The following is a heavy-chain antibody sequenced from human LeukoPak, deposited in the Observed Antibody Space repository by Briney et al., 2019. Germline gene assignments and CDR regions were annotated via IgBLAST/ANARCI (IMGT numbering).Heavy chain of an antibody. CDR2: IYSDGRTT. D-gene: IGHD6-13*01. V-gene: IGHV3-74*01. CDR3: AREGIASAGSSKYYFDY. Sequence: GGSLRLSCAASGFTFSSFWMHWVRQAPGKGLVWVSRIYSDGRTTSYADSVKGRFTISRDNAKNTLYLQMSSLRVEDTAVYYCAREGIASAGSSKYYFDYWGRGTLVTVSS. J-gene: IGHJ4*02. CDR1: GFTFSSFW.